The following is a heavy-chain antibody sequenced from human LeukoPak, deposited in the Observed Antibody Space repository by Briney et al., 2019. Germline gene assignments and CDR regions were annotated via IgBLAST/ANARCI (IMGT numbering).Heavy chain of an antibody. D-gene: IGHD5-12*01. Sequence: GGSLRLSCTASGFTFGDYALSWFRQAPGKGLEWVGFIRSKAYGGTTKYAASVKDRFTISRDDSKSIAYLQMNSLKTEDTAVYYCTRKTIVATIYFDYWGQGTLVTVSS. J-gene: IGHJ4*02. CDR3: TRKTIVATIYFDY. CDR1: GFTFGDYA. CDR2: IRSKAYGGTT. V-gene: IGHV3-49*03.